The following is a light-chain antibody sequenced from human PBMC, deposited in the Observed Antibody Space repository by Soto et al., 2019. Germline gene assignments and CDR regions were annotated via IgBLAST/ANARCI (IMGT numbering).Light chain of an antibody. CDR1: QSISSY. V-gene: IGKV1-39*01. J-gene: IGKJ2*01. Sequence: DIQMTQSPSSLSASVGDRVTITCRASQSISSYLNWYQQKPGKAPKLLLYAASSLQSGVPSRFSGGGSGTDFTLTISSLQPEDFATYYCQQSYSTPYTFGQGTKLDSK. CDR2: AAS. CDR3: QQSYSTPYT.